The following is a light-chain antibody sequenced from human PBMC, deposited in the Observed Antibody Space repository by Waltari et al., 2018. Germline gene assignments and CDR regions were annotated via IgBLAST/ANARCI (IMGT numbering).Light chain of an antibody. Sequence: DIQMTQSPSSLSASVGDRVTITCRASQSISSYLSWYQQKPGRAPKLLIYAASSLESGVPSRFSGGGSGRDFTLIISSLQPEDFATYSCQQSYSQTRTFGQGTKVEI. CDR2: AAS. CDR3: QQSYSQTRT. CDR1: QSISSY. V-gene: IGKV1-39*01. J-gene: IGKJ1*01.